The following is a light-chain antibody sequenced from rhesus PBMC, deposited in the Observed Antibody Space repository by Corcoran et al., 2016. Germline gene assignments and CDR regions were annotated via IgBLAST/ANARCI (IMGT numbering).Light chain of an antibody. CDR2: WAS. CDR1: QRLLYNSNNKNY. V-gene: IGKV4-1*01. Sequence: DIVMTQPPDPLAVSLGERVTINSKSSQRLLYNSNNKNYLAWNQQKPGQAPKLPIDWASTREAGVPYRFSGCGSWTDFTLPISGLQAECVAVYYCQPHYSTPLTFGGGAKVEV. J-gene: IGKJ4*01. CDR3: QPHYSTPLT.